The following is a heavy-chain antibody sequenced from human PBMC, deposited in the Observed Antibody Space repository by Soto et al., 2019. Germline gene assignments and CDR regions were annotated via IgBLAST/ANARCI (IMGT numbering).Heavy chain of an antibody. D-gene: IGHD4-17*01. J-gene: IGHJ3*02. CDR1: GFTFSSYS. CDR2: ISSSSSYI. Sequence: GGSLRLSCAASGFTFSSYSMNWVRQAPGKGLEWVSSISSSSSYIYYADSVKGRFTISRDNAKNSLYRKMNSLRAEDTAVYYCARSWTNRWATVTTYHVLDAFDIWGQGTMVTVSS. CDR3: ARSWTNRWATVTTYHVLDAFDI. V-gene: IGHV3-21*01.